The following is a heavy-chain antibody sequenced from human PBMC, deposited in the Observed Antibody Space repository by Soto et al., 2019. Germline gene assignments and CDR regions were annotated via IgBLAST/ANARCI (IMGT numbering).Heavy chain of an antibody. Sequence: GSLRLSCAASGFTFSSYAMSWVRQAPGKGLEWVSAISGSGGSTYYADSVKGRFTISRDNSRNTLYLQMNSLRAEDTAVYYCAKDSWLEPQLDAFDIWAQRTMVTVSS. CDR3: AKDSWLEPQLDAFDI. D-gene: IGHD1-1*01. CDR1: GFTFSSYA. V-gene: IGHV3-23*01. CDR2: ISGSGGST. J-gene: IGHJ3*02.